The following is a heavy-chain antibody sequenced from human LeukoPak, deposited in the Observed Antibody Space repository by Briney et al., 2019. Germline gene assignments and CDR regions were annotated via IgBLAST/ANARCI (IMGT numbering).Heavy chain of an antibody. CDR1: GFTFSGYS. V-gene: IGHV3-48*02. CDR2: ISSRSSTI. J-gene: IGHJ4*02. CDR3: ARELDY. Sequence: GGSLRLSCAASGFTFSGYSMNCVRQAPGNGLEWVSYISSRSSTIYYADSVKGRFTISRDNAKNSLYLQMNSLRDEDTAVYYCARELDYWGQGTLVTVSS.